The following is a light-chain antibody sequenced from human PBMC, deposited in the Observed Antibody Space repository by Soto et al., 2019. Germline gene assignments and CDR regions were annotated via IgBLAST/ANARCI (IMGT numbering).Light chain of an antibody. CDR1: QGLSSY. CDR3: QQVNNYPLT. CDR2: AAS. V-gene: IGKV1-9*01. Sequence: VQMTQTPSSWSASVWDIGILTCLASQGLSSYLAWYQQKPGKSPKLLIYAASTLQTGVPSRFSGSESGTDFTLTISSLQPEDFATYYCQQVNNYPLTFGGGTKVDIK. J-gene: IGKJ4*01.